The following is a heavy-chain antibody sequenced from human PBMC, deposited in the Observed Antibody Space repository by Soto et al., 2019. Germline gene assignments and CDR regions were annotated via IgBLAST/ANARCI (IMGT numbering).Heavy chain of an antibody. V-gene: IGHV1-69*13. D-gene: IGHD1-7*01. CDR1: GGTFSSYA. Sequence: ASVKVSCKASGGTFSSYAISWVRQAPGQGLEWMGGIIPIFGTANYAQKFQGRVTITADESTSTAYMELSSLRSEDTAVYYCARAQHWNYVRSWFDPWGQGTLVTVSS. CDR2: IIPIFGTA. CDR3: ARAQHWNYVRSWFDP. J-gene: IGHJ5*02.